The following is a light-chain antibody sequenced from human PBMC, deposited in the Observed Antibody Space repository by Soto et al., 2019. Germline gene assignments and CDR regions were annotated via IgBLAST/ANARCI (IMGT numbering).Light chain of an antibody. CDR2: WAS. Sequence: DILMTQSPESLTVSVGERATINCKSSQSLLYRSTNKNYLAWYQQKPGQPPKLFIYWASTRESGVPDRFSGSGSGTDFTLTISNVQAEDVAVYYCQRYYNTPLTFGGGAKVEIK. V-gene: IGKV4-1*01. CDR3: QRYYNTPLT. J-gene: IGKJ4*01. CDR1: QSLLYRSTNKNY.